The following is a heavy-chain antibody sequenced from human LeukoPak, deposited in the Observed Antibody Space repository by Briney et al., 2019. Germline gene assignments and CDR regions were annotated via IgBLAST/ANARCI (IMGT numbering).Heavy chain of an antibody. Sequence: GGSLRLPCVASGFTFSSHWMSWVRQTPGKGLEWVANTKQDGSDTYYVDSVKGRFTISRDNAKNSVFLQMNTLRAEDTAVYYCARGRKVPAAMGNWFDPWGQGTLVTVSS. J-gene: IGHJ5*02. CDR2: TKQDGSDT. CDR3: ARGRKVPAAMGNWFDP. D-gene: IGHD2-2*01. V-gene: IGHV3-7*01. CDR1: GFTFSSHW.